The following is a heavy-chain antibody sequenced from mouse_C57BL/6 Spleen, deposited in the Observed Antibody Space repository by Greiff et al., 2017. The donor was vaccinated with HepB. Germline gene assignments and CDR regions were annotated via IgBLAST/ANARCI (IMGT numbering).Heavy chain of an antibody. CDR3: ARLGLLTFAY. Sequence: QVQLQQSGPELVKPGASVKISCKASGYAFSSSWMNWVKQRPGKGLEWIGRIYPGDGDTNYNGKFKGKATLTADKSSSTAYMQLSSLTSEDSAVYFCARLGLLTFAYWGQGTLVTVSA. CDR1: GYAFSSSW. D-gene: IGHD2-3*01. CDR2: IYPGDGDT. J-gene: IGHJ3*01. V-gene: IGHV1-82*01.